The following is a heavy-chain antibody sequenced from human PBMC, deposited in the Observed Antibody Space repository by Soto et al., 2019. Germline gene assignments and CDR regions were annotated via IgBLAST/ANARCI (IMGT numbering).Heavy chain of an antibody. V-gene: IGHV2-5*02. J-gene: IGHJ5*01. CDR2: IYWDDDK. Sequence: QITLKESGPTLVKPTQTLTLTCTFSGLSLSTHGVGVGWVRQPAGKALEWLALIYWDDDKRYSASLNSRLTITKDTSKNQVVLTMTNMDPVDTATYYCAHAMLYCTGGSCSTWFDSWGQGTLVTVSS. CDR3: AHAMLYCTGGSCSTWFDS. CDR1: GLSLSTHGVG. D-gene: IGHD2-15*01.